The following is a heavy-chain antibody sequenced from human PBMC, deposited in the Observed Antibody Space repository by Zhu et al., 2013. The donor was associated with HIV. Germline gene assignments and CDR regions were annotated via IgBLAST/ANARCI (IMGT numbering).Heavy chain of an antibody. D-gene: IGHD4-17*01. V-gene: IGHV3-9*01. CDR2: ISWNSGSI. CDR1: GFTFDDYA. Sequence: EVQLVESGGGLVQPGRSLRLSCAASGFTFDDYAMHWVRQAPGKGLEWVSGISWNSGSIGYADSVKGRFTISRDNAKNSLYLQMNSLRAEDTALYYCAKVRWGSSFNDYGDYESPNYGMDVWGQGTTVTGLL. J-gene: IGHJ6*02. CDR3: AKVRWGSSFNDYGDYESPNYGMDV.